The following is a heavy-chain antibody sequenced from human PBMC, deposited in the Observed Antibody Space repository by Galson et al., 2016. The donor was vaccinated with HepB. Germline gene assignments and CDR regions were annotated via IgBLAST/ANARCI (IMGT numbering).Heavy chain of an antibody. Sequence: SVKVSCKVSGYTLTEVSIHWVRQAPGKGLEWMGGFDPDDGEAIYSPKFEGRVTVSEDTSTDTAYMDLSSLTSEDTAVYYCATSRGWFGDSVYGVDVWGQGTTVTVSS. V-gene: IGHV1-24*01. J-gene: IGHJ6*02. CDR2: FDPDDGEA. CDR3: ATSRGWFGDSVYGVDV. D-gene: IGHD3-10*01. CDR1: GYTLTEVS.